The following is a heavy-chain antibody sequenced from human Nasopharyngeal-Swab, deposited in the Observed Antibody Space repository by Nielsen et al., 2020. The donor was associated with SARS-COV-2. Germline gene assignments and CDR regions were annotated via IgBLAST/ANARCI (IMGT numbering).Heavy chain of an antibody. CDR3: VRSSSLYYFDY. D-gene: IGHD6-6*01. J-gene: IGHJ4*02. CDR2: IYYNGKT. V-gene: IGHV4-39*01. Sequence: SETLSLTCTVSGDSIAYSTFYWGWIRQPPGKGLEWIGNIYYNGKTYQNPSRKSRLTITVDKYKNQFSLQLSPVTAADTAVYYCVRSSSLYYFDYWAQGTQVTVSS. CDR1: GDSIAYSTFY.